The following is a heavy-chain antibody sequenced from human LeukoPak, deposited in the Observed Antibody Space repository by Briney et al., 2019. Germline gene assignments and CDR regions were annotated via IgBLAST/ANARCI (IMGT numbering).Heavy chain of an antibody. J-gene: IGHJ4*02. V-gene: IGHV3-64D*09. CDR2: INTNGDAT. Sequence: GGSLRLSCSASGFTFSTYATHWVRQAPGQGLEYFSAINTNGDATYYADSLKGRFTISRDNSKSTMYLQMSSLRAEDTAVYYCVKDLRGGGYYTSFDYWGQGTLVTVSS. CDR1: GFTFSTYA. CDR3: VKDLRGGGYYTSFDY. D-gene: IGHD3-10*01.